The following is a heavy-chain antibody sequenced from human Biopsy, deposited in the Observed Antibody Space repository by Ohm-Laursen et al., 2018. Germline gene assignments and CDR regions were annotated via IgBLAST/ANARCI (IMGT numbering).Heavy chain of an antibody. CDR3: VRDSTLDY. CDR2: LTWNSANI. Sequence: SLRLSCAASGFTFDNSAMHWVRQTPGKGLEWVSGLTWNSANIGYADSVKGRFTISRDNARNSLFLEMSSLREEDTGLYHCVRDSTLDYWGQGTLVTVSS. CDR1: GFTFDNSA. V-gene: IGHV3-9*01. J-gene: IGHJ4*02.